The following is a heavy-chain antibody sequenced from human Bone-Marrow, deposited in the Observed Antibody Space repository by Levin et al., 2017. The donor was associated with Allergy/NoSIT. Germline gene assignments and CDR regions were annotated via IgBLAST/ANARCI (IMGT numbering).Heavy chain of an antibody. V-gene: IGHV5-51*01. CDR3: ARPAGVLKVRFLEWLLGGFDY. CDR2: IYPGDSDT. Sequence: RGESLKISCKGSGYSFTSYWIGWVRQMPGKGLEWMGIIYPGDSDTRYSPSFQGQVTISADKSISTAYLQWSSLKASDTAMYYCARPAGVLKVRFLEWLLGGFDYWGQGTLVTVSS. D-gene: IGHD3-3*01. J-gene: IGHJ4*02. CDR1: GYSFTSYW.